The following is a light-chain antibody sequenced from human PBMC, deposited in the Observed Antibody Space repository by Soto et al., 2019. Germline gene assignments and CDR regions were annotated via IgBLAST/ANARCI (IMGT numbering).Light chain of an antibody. Sequence: QSVLTQSSSASASLGSSVKLTCTLSSGHSSYIIAWHQQQPGKAPRYLMKLEGSGSYNKGSGVPDRFSGSSSGADRYLTISTLQSEDEADYYCETWDSNFWVFGGGTKPTVL. CDR3: ETWDSNFWV. CDR1: SGHSSYI. CDR2: LEGSGSY. J-gene: IGLJ3*02. V-gene: IGLV4-60*03.